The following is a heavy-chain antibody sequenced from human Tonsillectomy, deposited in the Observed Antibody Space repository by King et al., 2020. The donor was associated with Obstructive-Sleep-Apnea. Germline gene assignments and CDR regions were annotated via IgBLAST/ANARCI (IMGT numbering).Heavy chain of an antibody. V-gene: IGHV3-23*04. Sequence: DVQLVESGGGLVQPGGSVRLSCAASGFTFSNYAMSWVRQAPGKGLEWVSGISGSGDSTYYADTVKGRCSNYRDNSKNTLYLQMNSLRAEGTAVYYCAKESRYSSGWNESDYWGQGTLVAVSS. CDR2: ISGSGDST. CDR3: AKESRYSSGWNESDY. J-gene: IGHJ4*02. CDR1: GFTFSNYA. D-gene: IGHD6-19*01.